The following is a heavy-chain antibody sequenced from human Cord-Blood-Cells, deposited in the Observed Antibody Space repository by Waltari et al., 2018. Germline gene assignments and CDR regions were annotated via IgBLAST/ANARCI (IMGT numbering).Heavy chain of an antibody. CDR2: IYYGGGT. V-gene: IGHV4-39*01. CDR1: GGTISSSSYY. D-gene: IGHD1-26*01. Sequence: QLQLQESGPGLVKPSETLSLPCTCSGGTISSSSYYWGWPRQPPGKGLEWIGSIYYGGGTYYNPSLKSRVTISVDTSKNQFSLKLSSVTAADTAVYYCASPSGSYYDAFDIWGQGTMVTVSS. CDR3: ASPSGSYYDAFDI. J-gene: IGHJ3*02.